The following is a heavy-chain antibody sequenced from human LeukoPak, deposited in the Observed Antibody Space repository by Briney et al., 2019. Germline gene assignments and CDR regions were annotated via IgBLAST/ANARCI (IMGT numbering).Heavy chain of an antibody. D-gene: IGHD1-26*01. J-gene: IGHJ2*01. V-gene: IGHV4-59*01. CDR2: IYYSGST. Sequence: SETLSLTCTVSGGSISSYYWSWIRQPPGKGLEWIGYIYYSGSTNYNPSLKSRVTISVDTSKNQFSLKLSSVTAADTAVYYCARVRATSHNWYFDLWGRGTLVSVSS. CDR1: GGSISSYY. CDR3: ARVRATSHNWYFDL.